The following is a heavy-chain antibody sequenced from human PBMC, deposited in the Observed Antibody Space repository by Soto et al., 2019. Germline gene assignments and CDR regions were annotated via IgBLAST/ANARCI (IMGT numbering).Heavy chain of an antibody. CDR2: ISASNTNT. CDR3: ARDMSECSGGSCPSDY. J-gene: IGHJ4*02. V-gene: IGHV1-18*04. Sequence: GASVKVSCKASGDTFTSHWMHWVRQAPGQGLEWMGWISASNTNTNYAQKLQGRVTMTTDTSTSTAYMELRSLRSDDTAVYYCARDMSECSGGSCPSDYWGQGTLVTVSS. CDR1: GDTFTSHW. D-gene: IGHD2-15*01.